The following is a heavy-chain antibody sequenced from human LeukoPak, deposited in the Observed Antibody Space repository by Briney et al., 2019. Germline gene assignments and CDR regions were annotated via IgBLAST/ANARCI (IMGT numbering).Heavy chain of an antibody. V-gene: IGHV4-59*01. CDR1: GGSISSYY. Sequence: PSETLSLTCTVSGGSISSYYWSWIRQPPGKGLEGIGYIYYSGTTNYNPYLKSRVTISVDTSKNQFSMKLRSVTAADTAVYYCARGGWSAFDIWGQGTMVTVSS. CDR2: IYYSGTT. CDR3: ARGGWSAFDI. D-gene: IGHD3-10*01. J-gene: IGHJ3*02.